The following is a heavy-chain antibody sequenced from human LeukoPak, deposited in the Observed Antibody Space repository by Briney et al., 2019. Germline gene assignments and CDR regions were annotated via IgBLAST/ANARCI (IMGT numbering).Heavy chain of an antibody. CDR3: AKGSRGQWLVPFDY. CDR1: GFTFSSYW. D-gene: IGHD6-19*01. V-gene: IGHV3-74*01. CDR2: INSDGSST. J-gene: IGHJ4*02. Sequence: GGSLRLSCAASGFTFSSYWMHWVRQAPGKGLVWVSRINSDGSSTSYADSVKGRFTISRDNAKNTLYLQMNSLRAEDTAVYYCAKGSRGQWLVPFDYWGQGTLVTVSS.